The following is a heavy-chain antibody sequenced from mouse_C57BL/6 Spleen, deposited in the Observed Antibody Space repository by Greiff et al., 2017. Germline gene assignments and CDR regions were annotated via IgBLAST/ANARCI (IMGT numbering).Heavy chain of an antibody. CDR3: AREFITTVVAPFDY. V-gene: IGHV5-4*01. CDR2: ISDGGSYT. J-gene: IGHJ2*01. D-gene: IGHD1-1*01. CDR1: GFTFSSYA. Sequence: EVHLVESGGGLVKPGGSLKLSCAASGFTFSSYAMSWVRQTPEKRLEWVATISDGGSYTYYPDNVKGRFTISRDNAKNNLYLQMSHLKSEDTAMYYCAREFITTVVAPFDYWGQGTTLTVSS.